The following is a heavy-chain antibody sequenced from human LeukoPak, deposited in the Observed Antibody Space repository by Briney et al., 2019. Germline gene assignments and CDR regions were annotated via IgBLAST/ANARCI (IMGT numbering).Heavy chain of an antibody. CDR2: INHSGST. CDR1: GGSFSGYY. CDR3: ASGRMGFGELLVAFDI. D-gene: IGHD3-10*01. J-gene: IGHJ3*02. V-gene: IGHV4-34*01. Sequence: PSETLSLTCAVYGGSFSGYYWSWIRQPPGKGLEWIGEINHSGSTNYNPSLKSRVTISVDTSKNQFSLKLSSVTAADTAVYYCASGRMGFGELLVAFDIWGRGTMVTVSS.